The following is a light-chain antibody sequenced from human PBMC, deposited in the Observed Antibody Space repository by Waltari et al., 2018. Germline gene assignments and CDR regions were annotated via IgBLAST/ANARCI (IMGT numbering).Light chain of an antibody. Sequence: DIQMTQSPSSLSASVGERVTITCRASQSISSYLNWNQQKPGKAPKLLIYAASNLQSGVPSRFSGSGSGTEFTLTISSLQPEDFATYYCQQSYNTPWTFGQGTKVEIK. V-gene: IGKV1-39*01. J-gene: IGKJ1*01. CDR1: QSISSY. CDR2: AAS. CDR3: QQSYNTPWT.